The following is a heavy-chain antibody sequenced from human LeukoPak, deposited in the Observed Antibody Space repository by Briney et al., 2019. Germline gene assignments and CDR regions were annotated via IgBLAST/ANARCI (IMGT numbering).Heavy chain of an antibody. D-gene: IGHD2-15*01. J-gene: IGHJ4*02. CDR1: GYTFTSYG. V-gene: IGHV1-18*01. CDR3: ARAPAVAGGYCSGGRCYHENFDY. Sequence: ASVKVSCKASGYTFTSYGISWVRQAPGQVLEWMGWISAYNGNTNYAQKLQGRVTMTTDTSTNTAYMELRSLRSDDTAVYYCARAPAVAGGYCSGGRCYHENFDYWGQGTLVTVSS. CDR2: ISAYNGNT.